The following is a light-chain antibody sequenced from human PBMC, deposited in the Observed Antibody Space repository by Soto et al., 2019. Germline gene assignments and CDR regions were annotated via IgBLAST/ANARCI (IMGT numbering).Light chain of an antibody. J-gene: IGKJ1*01. V-gene: IGKV1-5*01. CDR3: QQYNDYWT. CDR2: DAS. Sequence: DIQMTPSPSTLSASVGGSALITRRASPSITPWLAWYQQKPATHPKLLIYDASSLESGVPSRFSGSGSGTEFTLTTSSLQPDDFATYYRQQYNDYWTFGKGTKM. CDR1: PSITPW.